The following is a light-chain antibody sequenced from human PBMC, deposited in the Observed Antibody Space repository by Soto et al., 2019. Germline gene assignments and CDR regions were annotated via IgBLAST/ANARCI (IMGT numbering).Light chain of an antibody. CDR1: QSVISSY. CDR3: QQYGSSPYT. CDR2: DAS. Sequence: EIVLTQSPATLSLSPGERATLSCGASQSVISSYLAWYQQQPGLAPRLLIYDASSRATGIPDRFSGSGSGTDFTLTISRLEPEDFAVYYCQQYGSSPYTFGQGTKLEIK. V-gene: IGKV3D-20*01. J-gene: IGKJ2*01.